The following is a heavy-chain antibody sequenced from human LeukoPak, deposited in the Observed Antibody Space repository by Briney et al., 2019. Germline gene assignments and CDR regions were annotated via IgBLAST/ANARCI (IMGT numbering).Heavy chain of an antibody. D-gene: IGHD4-23*01. CDR1: GLTFSSYN. CDR3: ARVYGSIYYYHGMDV. Sequence: GGSLRLSCAASGLTFSSYNMNWVRQAPGKGLGWVSSISSTSSFIYYVDSVKGRFTISRDNAKNSLYLQMNSLRAEDTAVYYCARVYGSIYYYHGMDVWGQGTTVTVSS. J-gene: IGHJ6*02. V-gene: IGHV3-21*01. CDR2: ISSTSSFI.